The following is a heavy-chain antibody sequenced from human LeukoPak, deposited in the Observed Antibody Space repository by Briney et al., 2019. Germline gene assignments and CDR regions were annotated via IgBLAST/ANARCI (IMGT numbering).Heavy chain of an antibody. Sequence: ASVKVSCTASGYTFTSYYMHWVRQAPGQGLEWMGIINPSGGSTSYAQKFQGRVTMTRDTSTSTVYMELSSLRSEGTAVYYCARDQTRGRGGGRYYYGMDVWGQGTTVTVSS. D-gene: IGHD2-15*01. CDR3: ARDQTRGRGGGRYYYGMDV. CDR1: GYTFTSYY. CDR2: INPSGGST. J-gene: IGHJ6*02. V-gene: IGHV1-46*01.